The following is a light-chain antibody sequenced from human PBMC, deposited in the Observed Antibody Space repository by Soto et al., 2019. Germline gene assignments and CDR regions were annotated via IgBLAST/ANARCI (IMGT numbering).Light chain of an antibody. CDR2: DVN. Sequence: QSALTQPRSVSGSPGQSVTFSCTGTSGDIGAYNYVSWYQFHPGKAPKMIIHDVNKRPSGVPDRFSGSKSGNTASLTISWLQAEDEADYYCCSYAHTSRVFGGGTKLTVL. V-gene: IGLV2-11*01. J-gene: IGLJ3*02. CDR1: SGDIGAYNY. CDR3: CSYAHTSRV.